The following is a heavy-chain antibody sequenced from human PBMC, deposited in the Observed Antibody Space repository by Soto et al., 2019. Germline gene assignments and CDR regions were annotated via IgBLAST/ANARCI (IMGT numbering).Heavy chain of an antibody. CDR3: ARGGWGGRCGK. CDR2: IIPVLGLA. D-gene: IGHD2-15*01. CDR1: GGPERSYT. Sequence: SVKTAFKGTGGPERSYTFTGVRQASGQGLEWMGRIIPVLGLANYAQKFQDRVTITADNSTGTVYMQLRGLISEDTAVYYCARGGWGGRCGKWGQGSLVTVS. J-gene: IGHJ4*01. V-gene: IGHV1-69*02.